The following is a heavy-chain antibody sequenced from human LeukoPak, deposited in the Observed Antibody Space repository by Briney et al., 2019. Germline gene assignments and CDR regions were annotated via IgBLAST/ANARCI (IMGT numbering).Heavy chain of an antibody. CDR2: INISGGST. CDR3: AKGESRDYLNYFDYLNYFDH. CDR1: GFTFSNHA. D-gene: IGHD2/OR15-2a*01. Sequence: GGSLRLSCAASGFTFSNHAMTWVRQAPGKGLEWVSTINISGGSTFYADSVKGRFTISRDNSKNTLSLQMNSLRAEDTAIYYCAKGESRDYLNYFDYLNYFDHWGQGALVTVSS. V-gene: IGHV3-23*01. J-gene: IGHJ4*02.